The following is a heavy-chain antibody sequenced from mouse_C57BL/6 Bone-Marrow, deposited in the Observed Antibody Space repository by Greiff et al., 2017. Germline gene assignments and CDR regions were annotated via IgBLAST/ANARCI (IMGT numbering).Heavy chain of an antibody. CDR3: TFYGAWFAY. CDR2: IDPENGDT. J-gene: IGHJ3*01. V-gene: IGHV14-4*01. D-gene: IGHD1-1*01. Sequence: EVKVVESGAELVRPGASVKLSCTASGFNIKDDYMHWVKQRPEQGLEWIGWIDPENGDTEYASKFQGKATITADTSSNTAYLQLSSLTSEDTAVYYCTFYGAWFAYWGQGTLVTVSA. CDR1: GFNIKDDY.